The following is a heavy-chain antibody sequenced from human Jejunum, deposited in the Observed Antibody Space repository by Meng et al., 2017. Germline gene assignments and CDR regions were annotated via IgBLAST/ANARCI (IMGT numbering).Heavy chain of an antibody. D-gene: IGHD5-24*01. CDR1: GFTFTNYA. CDR3: AREVNTDGYNFDCGY. J-gene: IGHJ4*02. CDR2: ISYEGSSK. V-gene: IGHV3-30*01. Sequence: QVQLVGAGGGVVQPGRSLGLSCGASGFTFTNYAMHWVRQAPGQGLEWVAVISYEGSSKYYADSVKGRFTISRDNSKNTLYLQMDSLRPDDTAVYYCAREVNTDGYNFDCGYWGQGTLVTVSS.